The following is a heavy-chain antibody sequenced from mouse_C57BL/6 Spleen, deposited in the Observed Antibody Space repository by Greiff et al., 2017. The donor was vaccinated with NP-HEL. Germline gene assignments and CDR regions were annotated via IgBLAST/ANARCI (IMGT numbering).Heavy chain of an antibody. Sequence: VQLQQSGPELVKPGASVKISCKASGYAFSSSWMNWVKQRPGKGLEWIGRIYPGDGDTNYNGKFKGKATLTADKSSSTAYMQLSSLTSEDSAVYFCARGDYGSKYFDVWGTGTTVTVSS. CDR3: ARGDYGSKYFDV. CDR2: IYPGDGDT. V-gene: IGHV1-82*01. CDR1: GYAFSSSW. D-gene: IGHD1-1*01. J-gene: IGHJ1*03.